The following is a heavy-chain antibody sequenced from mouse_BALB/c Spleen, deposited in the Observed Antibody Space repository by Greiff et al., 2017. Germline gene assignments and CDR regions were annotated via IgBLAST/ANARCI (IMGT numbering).Heavy chain of an antibody. J-gene: IGHJ3*01. CDR2: VDPENGNT. CDR1: GFNIKDYY. V-gene: IGHV14-1*02. Sequence: VQLQQSGAELVRPGALVKLSCKASGFNIKDYYMHWVKQRPEQGLEWIGWVDPENGNTIYDPKFQGKASITADTSSNTAYLQLSSLTSEDTAVYYCARPYYGNYAWFAYWGQGTLVTVSA. CDR3: ARPYYGNYAWFAY. D-gene: IGHD2-10*01.